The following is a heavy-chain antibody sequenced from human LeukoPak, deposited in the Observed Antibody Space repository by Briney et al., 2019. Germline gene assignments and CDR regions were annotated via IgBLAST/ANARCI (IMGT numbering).Heavy chain of an antibody. CDR3: ARNMDTISYPLDY. J-gene: IGHJ4*02. CDR1: GFTFSTYW. D-gene: IGHD5-18*01. V-gene: IGHV3-7*01. CDR2: IKQDGTDK. Sequence: GGSLRLSCAASGFTFSTYWMTWVRQAPGKGLEWVANIKQDGTDKYYVESAKGRFTISRDNAKNSLYLQMSSLRAEDTAIYDCARNMDTISYPLDYWGRGALVTVSS.